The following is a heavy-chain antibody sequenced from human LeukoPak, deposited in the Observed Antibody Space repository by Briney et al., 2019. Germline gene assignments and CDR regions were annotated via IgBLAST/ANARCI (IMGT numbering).Heavy chain of an antibody. Sequence: SETLSLTCAVSGGSISSSNWWIWVGQPPGKGLEWIGEIYHSGSTNYNPSLKSRVTISVDKSKNQFSLKLSSVTAADTAVYYCARHVYGEYGPGDYWGQGILVTVSS. CDR2: IYHSGST. V-gene: IGHV4-4*02. J-gene: IGHJ4*02. D-gene: IGHD4-17*01. CDR3: ARHVYGEYGPGDY. CDR1: GGSISSSNW.